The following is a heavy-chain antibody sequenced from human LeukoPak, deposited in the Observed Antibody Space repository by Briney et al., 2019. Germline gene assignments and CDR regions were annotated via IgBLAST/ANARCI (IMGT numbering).Heavy chain of an antibody. D-gene: IGHD3-3*01. CDR2: IYSGGST. CDR1: GFTVSSNY. Sequence: GGSLRLSCAASGFTVSSNYMSWVRQAPGKGLEWVSVIYSGGSTYYADSVKGRFTISRDNSKNTLYLQMNSLRAEDTAVYYCASPRGPYDFWSGYSFDYWGQGTLVTVSS. J-gene: IGHJ4*02. CDR3: ASPRGPYDFWSGYSFDY. V-gene: IGHV3-66*01.